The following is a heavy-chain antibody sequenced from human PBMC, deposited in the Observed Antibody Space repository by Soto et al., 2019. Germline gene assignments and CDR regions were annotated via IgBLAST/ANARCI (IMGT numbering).Heavy chain of an antibody. CDR2: IYWDDDK. Sequence: GSGPTLVNPTQALTLTCTFSGVSPRTRGVGVGWIRQPPGKALEWLALIYWDDDKRYSPSLKSRLTITKDTSKNQVVLTMTNMDPVDTATYYCAHSTGDYDSSGYLGYWGQGTLVTSPQ. J-gene: IGHJ4*02. V-gene: IGHV2-5*02. CDR1: GVSPRTRGVG. CDR3: AHSTGDYDSSGYLGY. D-gene: IGHD3-22*01.